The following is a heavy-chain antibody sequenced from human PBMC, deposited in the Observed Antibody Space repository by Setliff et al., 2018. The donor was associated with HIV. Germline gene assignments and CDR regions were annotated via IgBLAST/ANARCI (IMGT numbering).Heavy chain of an antibody. CDR3: ARVGTLINNPWDFFDY. V-gene: IGHV3-21*06. Sequence: GGSLRLSCAASGFDFSDYSINWVRQAPGNGLEWVSSISSGSGFKYYADSVKGRFTISRDNAKNSLFLQMNSLRAEDTAVYYCARVGTLINNPWDFFDYWGQGTLVTVSS. D-gene: IGHD1-1*01. CDR2: ISSGSGFK. CDR1: GFDFSDYS. J-gene: IGHJ4*02.